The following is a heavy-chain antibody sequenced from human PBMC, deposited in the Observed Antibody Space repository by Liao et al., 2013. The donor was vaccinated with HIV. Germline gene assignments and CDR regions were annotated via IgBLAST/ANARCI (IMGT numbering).Heavy chain of an antibody. Sequence: QVQLQQWGAGLLKPSETLSLTCAVYGGSFSGFYWSWIRQPPGKGLEWIGEINHGGNTNYNPSLKSRVTISVDTSKNQFSLKLSSVTAADTAVYYCASGGIVVVPAGSFDYWGQGTLVTVSS. CDR1: GGSFSGFY. CDR2: INHGGNT. D-gene: IGHD2-2*01. J-gene: IGHJ4*02. V-gene: IGHV4-34*01. CDR3: ASGGIVVVPAGSFDY.